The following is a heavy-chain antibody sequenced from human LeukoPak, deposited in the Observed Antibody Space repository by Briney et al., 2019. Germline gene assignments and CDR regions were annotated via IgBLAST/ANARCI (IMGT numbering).Heavy chain of an antibody. CDR3: AKDDSYYDFWSGRDY. V-gene: IGHV3-30*02. CDR2: IRYDGSNK. CDR1: GFTLSSYG. Sequence: GGSLRLSCAASGFTLSSYGMHWVRQAPGKGLEWVAFIRYDGSNKYYADSVKGRFTISRDNSKNTLYLQMNSLRAEDTAVYYCAKDDSYYDFWSGRDYWGQGTLVTVSS. D-gene: IGHD3-3*01. J-gene: IGHJ4*02.